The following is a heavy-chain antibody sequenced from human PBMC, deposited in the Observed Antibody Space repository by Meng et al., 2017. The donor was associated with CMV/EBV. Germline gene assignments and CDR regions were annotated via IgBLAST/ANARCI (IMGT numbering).Heavy chain of an antibody. D-gene: IGHD6-13*01. V-gene: IGHV4-39*07. Sequence: QLPPQESGPGLVKPSETLSLTCTFYGGSISSSSYYWGWIRQPPGKGLEWIGSIYYSGSTYYNPSLKSRVTISVDTSKNQFSLKLSSVTAADTAVYYCARGGIAAAGLHWGQGTLVTVSS. CDR2: IYYSGST. CDR3: ARGGIAAAGLH. J-gene: IGHJ4*02. CDR1: GGSISSSSYY.